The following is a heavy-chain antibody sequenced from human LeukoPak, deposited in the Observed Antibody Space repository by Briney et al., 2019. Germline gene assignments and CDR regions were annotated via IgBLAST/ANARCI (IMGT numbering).Heavy chain of an antibody. Sequence: PSGTLSLTCAVSGGSISTINWWSWVRQPPGKGLEWIGEIYHSGNTNYNPSLKSRVTISVDKSKNEFSLKLTSVTAADTAIYYCARQGTSKVATFDSWGQGTLVTVSS. CDR3: ARQGTSKVATFDS. V-gene: IGHV4-4*02. CDR2: IYHSGNT. D-gene: IGHD1-7*01. J-gene: IGHJ4*02. CDR1: GGSISTINW.